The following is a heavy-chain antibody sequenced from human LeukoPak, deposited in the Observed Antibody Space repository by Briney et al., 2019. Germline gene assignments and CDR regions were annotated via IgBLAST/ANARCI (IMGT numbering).Heavy chain of an antibody. D-gene: IGHD1-26*01. Sequence: GGSLRLSCAASGFTFSSYSMNWVRQAPGKGLEWVSSISSSSSYIYYADSVKGRFTISRDDAKNSLYLQMNSLGAEDTAVYYCARGGSYRDAFDIWGQGTMVTVSS. CDR1: GFTFSSYS. CDR2: ISSSSSYI. CDR3: ARGGSYRDAFDI. V-gene: IGHV3-21*01. J-gene: IGHJ3*02.